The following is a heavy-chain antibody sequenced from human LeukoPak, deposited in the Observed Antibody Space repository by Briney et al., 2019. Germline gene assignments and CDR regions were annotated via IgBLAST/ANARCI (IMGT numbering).Heavy chain of an antibody. CDR3: ACEQQLASNYYYYYMDV. CDR1: GYTFTSYG. J-gene: IGHJ6*03. D-gene: IGHD6-13*01. CDR2: IIPIFGTA. Sequence: ASVKVSCKASGYTFTSYGISWVRQAPGQGLEWMGGIIPIFGTANYAQKFQGRVTITADKSTSTAYMELSSLRSEDTAVYYCACEQQLASNYYYYYMDVWGKGTTVTVSS. V-gene: IGHV1-69*06.